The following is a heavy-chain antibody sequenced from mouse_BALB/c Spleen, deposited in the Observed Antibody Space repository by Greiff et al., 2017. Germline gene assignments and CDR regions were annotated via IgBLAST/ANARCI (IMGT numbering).Heavy chain of an antibody. CDR3: ARKRGNNFYAMDY. CDR2: IYPGDGDT. CDR1: GYAFSSYW. Sequence: VQLQQSGAELVRPGSSVKISCKASGYAFSSYWMNWVKQRPGQGLEWIGQIYPGDGDTNYNGKFKGKATLTADKSSSTAYMQLSSLTSEESAVYICARKRGNNFYAMDYWGQGTSVTVSS. J-gene: IGHJ4*01. V-gene: IGHV1-80*01. D-gene: IGHD2-1*01.